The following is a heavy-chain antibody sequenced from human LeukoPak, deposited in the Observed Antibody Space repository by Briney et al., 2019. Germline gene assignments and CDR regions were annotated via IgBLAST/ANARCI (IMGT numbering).Heavy chain of an antibody. J-gene: IGHJ6*03. V-gene: IGHV1-18*01. CDR1: GYTFTSYG. D-gene: IGHD2-2*01. CDR2: ISAYNGNT. CDR3: ARDSSGYAQYYYYYYYMDV. Sequence: ASVKVSCKASGYTFTSYGISWVRQAPGQGLEWMGWISAYNGNTNYAQKLQGRVTVTTDTSTSTAYMELRSLRSDDTAVYYCARDSSGYAQYYYYYYYMDVWGKGTTVTVSS.